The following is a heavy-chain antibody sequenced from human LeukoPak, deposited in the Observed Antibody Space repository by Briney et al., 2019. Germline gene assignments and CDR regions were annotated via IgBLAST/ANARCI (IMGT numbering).Heavy chain of an antibody. CDR3: ARERHTRNLNCSSTSCYEFPLWYYYYMDV. V-gene: IGHV2-5*01. J-gene: IGHJ6*03. CDR2: IYWNDDK. Sequence: SGPTLVNPTQTLTLTCTFSGFSLSTSGVGVGWIRQPPGKALEWLALIYWNDDKLYSPSLKSRLTITKDTSKNQVVLTMTNMDPVDTATYYCARERHTRNLNCSSTSCYEFPLWYYYYMDVWGKGTTVTVSS. D-gene: IGHD2-2*01. CDR1: GFSLSTSGVG.